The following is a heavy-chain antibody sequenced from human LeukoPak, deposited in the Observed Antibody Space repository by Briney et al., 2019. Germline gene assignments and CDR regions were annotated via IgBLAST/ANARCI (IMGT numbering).Heavy chain of an antibody. Sequence: SVKVSCKASGGTFSSYAISWVRQAPGQGLEWMGGIIPIFGTANYAQKFQGRVTMTEDTSTDTAYMELSSLRSEDTAVYYCATLNQGGSGTINWFDPWGQGTLVTVSS. CDR1: GGTFSSYA. V-gene: IGHV1-69*06. CDR2: IIPIFGTA. D-gene: IGHD3-10*01. J-gene: IGHJ5*02. CDR3: ATLNQGGSGTINWFDP.